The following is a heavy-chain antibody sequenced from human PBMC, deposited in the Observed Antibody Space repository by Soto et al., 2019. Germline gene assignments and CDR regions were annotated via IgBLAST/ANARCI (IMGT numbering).Heavy chain of an antibody. CDR3: ARWGTSYGYNY. J-gene: IGHJ4*02. Sequence: QVQLVQSGAEVRKPGASVKVSCKASGYTFTDNYIHWVRQGPGQGLEWMGWINPNDDGTNYARKFQGRVTMSRDTSISTAYMELSRLRSDDTAVYYCARWGTSYGYNYWGQGTLVTVSS. D-gene: IGHD5-18*01. CDR1: GYTFTDNY. CDR2: INPNDDGT. V-gene: IGHV1-2*02.